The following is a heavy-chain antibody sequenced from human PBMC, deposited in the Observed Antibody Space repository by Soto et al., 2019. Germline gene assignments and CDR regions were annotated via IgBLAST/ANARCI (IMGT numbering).Heavy chain of an antibody. CDR2: ISGSGGST. D-gene: IGHD2-15*01. V-gene: IGHV3-23*01. CDR3: AKDPPRYCSGGSCRDY. J-gene: IGHJ4*02. CDR1: GFTFSIYA. Sequence: PGGSLRLSCAASGFTFSIYAMSWVRQAPGKGLEWVSAISGSGGSTYYADSVKGRFTISRDNSKNTLYLQMNSLRAEDTAVYYCAKDPPRYCSGGSCRDYWGQGTLVTVSS.